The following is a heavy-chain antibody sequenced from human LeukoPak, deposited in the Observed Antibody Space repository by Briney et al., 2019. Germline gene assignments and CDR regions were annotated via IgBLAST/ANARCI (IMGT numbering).Heavy chain of an antibody. D-gene: IGHD5-24*01. CDR3: AKDMATSAFDI. J-gene: IGHJ3*02. V-gene: IGHV3-9*01. CDR1: GFTFDDYA. Sequence: GGSLRLSCAASGFTFDDYAMHWVRQAPGKGLEWVSGISWNSGSIGYADSVKGRFTISRDNAKNSLYLQMNSPRAEDTALYYCAKDMATSAFDIWGQGTMVTVSS. CDR2: ISWNSGSI.